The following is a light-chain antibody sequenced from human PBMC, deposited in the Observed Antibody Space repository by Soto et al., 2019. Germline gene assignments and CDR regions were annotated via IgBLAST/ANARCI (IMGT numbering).Light chain of an antibody. CDR3: SSYTSSSTGV. J-gene: IGLJ1*01. V-gene: IGLV2-14*01. Sequence: QSVRTQPASVSGSPGQSITISCTGTSSDVGGYNYVSWYQQHPGKAPKLMIYEVSNRPSGVSNRFSGSKSGNTASLTISGLQAEDEADYYCSSYTSSSTGVFGTGTKVTV. CDR2: EVS. CDR1: SSDVGGYNY.